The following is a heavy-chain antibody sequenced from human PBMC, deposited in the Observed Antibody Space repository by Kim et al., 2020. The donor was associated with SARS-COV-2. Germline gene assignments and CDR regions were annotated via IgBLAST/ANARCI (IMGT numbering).Heavy chain of an antibody. V-gene: IGHV3-73*01. CDR1: GFTFSGSA. Sequence: GGSLRLSCAASGFTFSGSAMHWVRQASGKGLEWVGRIRSKANSYATAYAASVKCRFTISRDDSKNTAYLQMNSLKTEDTAVYYCTRRHPRYGSGSYYNYYYHGLGVWGQGTTVTVS. CDR3: TRRHPRYGSGSYYNYYYHGLGV. CDR2: IRSKANSYAT. D-gene: IGHD3-10*01. J-gene: IGHJ6*01.